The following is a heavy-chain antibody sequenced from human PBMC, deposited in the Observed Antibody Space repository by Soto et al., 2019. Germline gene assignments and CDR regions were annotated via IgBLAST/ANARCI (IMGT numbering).Heavy chain of an antibody. CDR1: GGSISNYY. Sequence: SETLSLTCNVSGGSISNYYWTWVRQSPEKGLEWIGYMYYNGNINYNPSLKSRVTISIDTSKNQFSLTLSSVTAADTAVYYCASGNRRGQTSDPSDLW. V-gene: IGHV4-59*01. CDR3: ASGNRRGQTSDPSDL. CDR2: MYYNGNI. D-gene: IGHD2-15*01. J-gene: IGHJ2*01.